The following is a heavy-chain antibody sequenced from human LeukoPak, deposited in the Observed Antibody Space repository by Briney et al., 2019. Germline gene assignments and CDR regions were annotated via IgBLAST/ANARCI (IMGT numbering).Heavy chain of an antibody. CDR3: ARRLDSSMEGVY. CDR2: ISSSSSYI. V-gene: IGHV3-21*01. CDR1: GFTFSSYS. J-gene: IGHJ4*02. Sequence: GGSLRLSCAGSGFTFSSYSMNWLRQAPGKGLVWGSSISSSSSYIFYADSVKGRFTISRDNAKNSLYLQVNSLRAEDTAVYYCARRLDSSMEGVYWGQGTLVTVSS. D-gene: IGHD6-6*01.